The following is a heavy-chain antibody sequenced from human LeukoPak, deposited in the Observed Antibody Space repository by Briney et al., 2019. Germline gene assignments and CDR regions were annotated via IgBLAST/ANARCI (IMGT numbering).Heavy chain of an antibody. CDR1: GGSISSGGYY. CDR3: ARLADPTGGYSYGTYFDY. V-gene: IGHV4-30-2*01. J-gene: IGHJ4*02. CDR2: IYHSGST. Sequence: SETLSLTCTVSGGSISSGGYYWSWIRQPPGKGLEWIGYIYHSGSTYYNPSLKSRVTISVDRSKNQFSLKLSSVTAAGTAVYYCARLADPTGGYSYGTYFDYWGQGTLVTVSS. D-gene: IGHD5-18*01.